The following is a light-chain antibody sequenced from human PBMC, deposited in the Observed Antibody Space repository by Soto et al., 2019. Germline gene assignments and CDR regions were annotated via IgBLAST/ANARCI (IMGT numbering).Light chain of an antibody. Sequence: DIQITLYPSSLSASVGDRVTITCRASQSISTYLHWYQQKPGTAPKLLIYATSNLQSGVPSRFSGSEARTDFTLTINSLQPDDSATYYCQQAYSTPWTFGQGTKVDIK. CDR3: QQAYSTPWT. CDR1: QSISTY. CDR2: ATS. J-gene: IGKJ1*01. V-gene: IGKV1-39*01.